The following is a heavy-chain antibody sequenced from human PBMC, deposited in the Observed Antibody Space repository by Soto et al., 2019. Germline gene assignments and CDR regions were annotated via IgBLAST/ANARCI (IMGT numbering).Heavy chain of an antibody. J-gene: IGHJ6*02. V-gene: IGHV3-21*02. CDR3: ARDGMFIIRGVIEHYLDMDV. CDR2: ISSDTSNI. CDR1: RFTFSSYN. D-gene: IGHD3-10*01. Sequence: EVQLVESGGGLVKPGGSLRLSCAASRFTFSSYNMNWVRQAPGKGLVWVSCISSDTSNIDYADSLKGRFTTSTDNARNSLYLQMNSLRVEDTAVYYRARDGMFIIRGVIEHYLDMDVWGQGTTVTGSS.